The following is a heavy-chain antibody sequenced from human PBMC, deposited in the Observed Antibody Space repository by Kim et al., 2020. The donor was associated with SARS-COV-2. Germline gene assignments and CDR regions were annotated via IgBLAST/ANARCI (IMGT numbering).Heavy chain of an antibody. J-gene: IGHJ4*02. CDR3: ARVTIPTLTNTFDY. Sequence: GGSLRLSCAASGFTFSTYSIHWVRQAPGKGLEWVSSISSSSSSIYYTDSVRGRFTISRDNANNSLFLQMNSLRAEDTAVYYCARVTIPTLTNTFDYWGQGTLVTVSS. D-gene: IGHD4-4*01. CDR1: GFTFSTYS. V-gene: IGHV3-21*01. CDR2: ISSSSSSI.